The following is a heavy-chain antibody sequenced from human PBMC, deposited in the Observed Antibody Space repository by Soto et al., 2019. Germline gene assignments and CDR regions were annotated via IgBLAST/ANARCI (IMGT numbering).Heavy chain of an antibody. J-gene: IGHJ4*02. CDR3: VRDGSTGWDFDS. Sequence: EVQLVESGGGLVQPGGSLRLSCEASGFTLSTYWMSWIRQAPGKGLEWVANTRQDGGQSYLVDSVQGRFTISRDNAKNIEYLHMNSRRAADTAVSECVRDGSTGWDFDSWGQGTLVTVSS. CDR2: TRQDGGQS. V-gene: IGHV3-7*01. CDR1: GFTLSTYW. D-gene: IGHD6-19*01.